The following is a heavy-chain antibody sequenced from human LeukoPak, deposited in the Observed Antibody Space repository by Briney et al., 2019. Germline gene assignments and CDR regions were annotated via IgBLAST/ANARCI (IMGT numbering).Heavy chain of an antibody. CDR2: INTDGSYT. CDR3: TSDTFGARDS. CDR1: GFTFSSYW. J-gene: IGHJ4*02. Sequence: PGGSLRLSCAASGFTFSSYWMHWVRQAPGKGLVWVSRINTDGSYTSYADSVKGLFTISRDNAKNTLYLQMNSLRAEDTAVYYCTSDTFGARDSWGQGTLVTVSS. V-gene: IGHV3-74*01. D-gene: IGHD3-10*01.